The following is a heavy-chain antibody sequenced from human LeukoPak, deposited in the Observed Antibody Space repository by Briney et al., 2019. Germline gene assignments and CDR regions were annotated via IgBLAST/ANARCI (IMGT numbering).Heavy chain of an antibody. D-gene: IGHD6-13*01. CDR3: ARDSFLVAAAGTGNLDY. Sequence: GGSLRLSCAASGFTFSSYAMHWVRQAPGKGLEGVAVISYDGSNKYYADSVKGRFTISRDNSKNTLYLQMNSLRAEDTAVYYCARDSFLVAAAGTGNLDYWGQGTLVTVSS. J-gene: IGHJ4*02. CDR1: GFTFSSYA. V-gene: IGHV3-30-3*01. CDR2: ISYDGSNK.